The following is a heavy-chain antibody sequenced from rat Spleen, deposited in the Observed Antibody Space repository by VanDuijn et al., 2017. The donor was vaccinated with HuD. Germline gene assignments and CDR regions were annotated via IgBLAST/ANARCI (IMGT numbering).Heavy chain of an antibody. CDR3: AREGLFYGAPDY. CDR2: INTGSGST. V-gene: IGHV1-43*01. CDR1: GYTFTSYY. Sequence: QVQLQQSGAELAKPGSSVKISCKASGYTFTSYYISWIKQTTGQGLEYIGYINTGSGSTNYNEKFNGKATLTVDKSSSTAFMQLSSLTPDDSAVYYCAREGLFYGAPDYWGQGVMVTVSS. D-gene: IGHD1-11*01. J-gene: IGHJ2*01.